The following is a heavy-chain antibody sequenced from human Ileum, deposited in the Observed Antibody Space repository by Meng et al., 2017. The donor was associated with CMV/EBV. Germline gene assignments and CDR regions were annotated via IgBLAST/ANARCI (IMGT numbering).Heavy chain of an antibody. CDR2: IYTAGVR. CDR3: ASRPGAIFGVVIIPNFDY. J-gene: IGHJ4*02. D-gene: IGHD3-3*01. CDR1: GLNVSSNY. Sequence: GESLKISCAASGLNVSSNYMSWVRQAPGKGLEWVSLIYTAGVRSYADSVKGRFTISRDNSKNTLYPQMNSLRAEDTAVYYCASRPGAIFGVVIIPNFDYWGQGTLVTVSS. V-gene: IGHV3-53*01.